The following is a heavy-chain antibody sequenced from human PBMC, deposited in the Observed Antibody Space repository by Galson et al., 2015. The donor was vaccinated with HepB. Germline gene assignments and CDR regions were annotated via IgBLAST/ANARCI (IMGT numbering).Heavy chain of an antibody. CDR2: IGSDFNT. D-gene: IGHD2-21*01. CDR3: VKDLFAGQSDY. V-gene: IGHV3-23*01. CDR1: GFFFSGNA. Sequence: SLSLSCAASGFFFSGNAMSWVRQAPGKGLEWVSAIGSDFNTHYTDSVKGRFTISRDNSRNTLYLQMSGLRAEDTALYYCVKDLFAGQSDYWGQGTLVTVSS. J-gene: IGHJ4*02.